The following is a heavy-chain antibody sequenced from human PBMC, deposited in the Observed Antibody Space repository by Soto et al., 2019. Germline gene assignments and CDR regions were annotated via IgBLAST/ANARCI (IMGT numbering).Heavy chain of an antibody. Sequence: ASVKVSCKASGYTFTGYYMHWVRQAPGQGLEWMGWINPNSGGTNYAQKFQGRATMTRDTSISTAYMELSRLRSDDTAVYYCARDNYDFWSGYRQNYGMDVWGQGTTVTVSS. CDR1: GYTFTGYY. D-gene: IGHD3-3*01. CDR3: ARDNYDFWSGYRQNYGMDV. CDR2: INPNSGGT. V-gene: IGHV1-2*02. J-gene: IGHJ6*02.